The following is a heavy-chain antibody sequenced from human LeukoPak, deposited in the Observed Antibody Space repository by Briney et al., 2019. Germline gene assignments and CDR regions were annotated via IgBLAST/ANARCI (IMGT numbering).Heavy chain of an antibody. V-gene: IGHV4-39*07. CDR2: IYYSGST. CDR1: GGSFSSYY. J-gene: IGHJ4*02. CDR3: ARDLTGTSDY. Sequence: SETLSLTCAVYGGSFSSYYWGWIRQPPGKGLEWIGSIYYSGSTYYNPSLKSRVTISVDTSKNQFSLKLSSVTAADTAVYYCARDLTGTSDYWGQGTLVTVSS. D-gene: IGHD1-7*01.